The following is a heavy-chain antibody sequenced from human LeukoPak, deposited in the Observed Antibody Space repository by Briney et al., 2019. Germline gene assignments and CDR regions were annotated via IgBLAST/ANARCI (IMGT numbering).Heavy chain of an antibody. Sequence: TGGSLRLSCAASGFTFSSYGMHWVRQAPGKGLEWVAFIRYDGSNKYYADSVKGRFTISRDNSKNTLYLQMNSLRAEDTAVYYCAKDRASKAAAGTWFDPWGKGTLVTVSS. CDR3: AKDRASKAAAGTWFDP. V-gene: IGHV3-30*02. CDR1: GFTFSSYG. J-gene: IGHJ5*02. D-gene: IGHD6-13*01. CDR2: IRYDGSNK.